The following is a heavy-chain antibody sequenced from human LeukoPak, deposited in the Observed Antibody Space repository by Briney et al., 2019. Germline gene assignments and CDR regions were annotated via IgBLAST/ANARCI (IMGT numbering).Heavy chain of an antibody. CDR1: GGSISRYY. CDR3: AKYYYYYYGMDV. J-gene: IGHJ6*02. CDR2: IYTSGST. V-gene: IGHV4-4*07. Sequence: SETLSLTCTVSGGSISRYYWSWIRQPAGKGLEWIGRIYTSGSTNYNPSLKSRVTMSVDTSKNQFSLKPSSVTAADTAVYYCAKYYYYYYGMDVWGQGTTVTVSS.